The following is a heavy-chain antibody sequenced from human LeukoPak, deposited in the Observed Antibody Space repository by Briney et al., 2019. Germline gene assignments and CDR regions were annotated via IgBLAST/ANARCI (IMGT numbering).Heavy chain of an antibody. CDR1: GGSIGTHY. CDR3: AREVEMATQFDY. J-gene: IGHJ4*02. CDR2: ISTTGST. Sequence: SETLSLTCTVSGGSIGTHYWSWIRQPAGKGLEWIVRISTTGSTNQNPSLQSRVTMSVGASQNHFSLKVSSVTAADKAVYYCAREVEMATQFDYWGQGTLVTVSS. D-gene: IGHD5-24*01. V-gene: IGHV4-4*07.